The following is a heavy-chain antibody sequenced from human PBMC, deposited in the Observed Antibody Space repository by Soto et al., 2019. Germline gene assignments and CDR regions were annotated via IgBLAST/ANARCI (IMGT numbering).Heavy chain of an antibody. CDR1: GFTFSSYS. Sequence: GGSLRLSCAASGFTFSSYSMNWVRQAPGKGLEWVSSISRSSSYIYYVDSVKGRFTISRDNAKNSLYLQMNSLRAEDTAVYYCARDKWEQWLVRGGFDYWGQGTLVTVSS. CDR3: ARDKWEQWLVRGGFDY. V-gene: IGHV3-21*01. D-gene: IGHD6-19*01. CDR2: ISRSSSYI. J-gene: IGHJ4*01.